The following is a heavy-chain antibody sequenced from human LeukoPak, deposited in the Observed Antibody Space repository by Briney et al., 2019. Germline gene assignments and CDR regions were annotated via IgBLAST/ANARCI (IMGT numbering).Heavy chain of an antibody. D-gene: IGHD3/OR15-3a*01. V-gene: IGHV3-7*01. CDR3: ARDGLGSAFDY. CDR2: IKQDGSEE. CDR1: GFTFISYW. Sequence: PGGSLRLSCAASGFTFISYWMTWVRQAPGKGLEWVANIKQDGSEECYVDSVKGRFTISRDNAKNSLYLQMNSLRAEDTAVYYCARDGLGSAFDYWGQGTLVTVSS. J-gene: IGHJ4*02.